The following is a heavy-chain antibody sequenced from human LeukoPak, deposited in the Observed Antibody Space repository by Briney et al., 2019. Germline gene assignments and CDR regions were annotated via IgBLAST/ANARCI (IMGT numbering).Heavy chain of an antibody. Sequence: PSETLSLTCAVSGGSISSSSYYWGWIRQPPGKGLEWIGSIYYSGSTYYNPSLKSRVTISVDTSKNQFSLKLSSVTAANTAVYYCARYKGSYYSDDAFDIWGQGTMVTVSS. CDR3: ARYKGSYYSDDAFDI. CDR1: GGSISSSSYY. CDR2: IYYSGST. V-gene: IGHV4-39*01. J-gene: IGHJ3*02. D-gene: IGHD2/OR15-2a*01.